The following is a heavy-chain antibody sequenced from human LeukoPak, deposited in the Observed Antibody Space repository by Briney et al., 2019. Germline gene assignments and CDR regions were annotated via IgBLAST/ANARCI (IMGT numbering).Heavy chain of an antibody. CDR1: GFTFSSYG. D-gene: IGHD3-22*01. V-gene: IGHV3-33*01. J-gene: IGHJ4*02. CDR3: ARDSLPDPMYYYDSSGYCDY. CDR2: IWYDGSNK. Sequence: GGSLRLSCAASGFTFSSYGMHWVRQAPGKGLEWVAVIWYDGSNKYYADSVKGRFTISRDNSKNTLYLQMNSLRAEDTAVYYCARDSLPDPMYYYDSSGYCDYWGQGTLDTVSS.